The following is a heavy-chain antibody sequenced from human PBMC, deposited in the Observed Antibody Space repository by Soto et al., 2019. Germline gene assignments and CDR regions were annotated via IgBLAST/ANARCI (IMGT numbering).Heavy chain of an antibody. Sequence: GESLKISCAASGFTFSSYAMHWVHQAPGKGLEWVAVISYDGSNKYYADSVKGRFTISRDNSKNTLYLQMNSLRAEDTAVYYCARDLDYSKVYYYYGMDVWGQGTTVTVSS. CDR3: ARDLDYSKVYYYYGMDV. J-gene: IGHJ6*02. V-gene: IGHV3-30-3*01. D-gene: IGHD4-4*01. CDR2: ISYDGSNK. CDR1: GFTFSSYA.